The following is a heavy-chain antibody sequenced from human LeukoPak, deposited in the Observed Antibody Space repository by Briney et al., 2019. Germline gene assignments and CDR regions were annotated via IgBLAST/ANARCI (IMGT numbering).Heavy chain of an antibody. CDR1: AYTFTGYY. V-gene: IGHV1-2*02. CDR2: INPNSGGT. J-gene: IGHJ5*02. CDR3: ARGEYQLLWGSWFDP. D-gene: IGHD2-2*01. Sequence: ASVKVSCKASAYTFTGYYMHWVRQAPGQGLEWMGWINPNSGGTKYAQKFQGRVTMTRDTSISTAYMELSRLRSDDTAVYYCARGEYQLLWGSWFDPWGQGTLVTVSS.